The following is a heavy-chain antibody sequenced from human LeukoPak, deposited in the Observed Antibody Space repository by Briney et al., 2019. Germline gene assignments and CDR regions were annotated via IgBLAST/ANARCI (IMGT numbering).Heavy chain of an antibody. D-gene: IGHD6-19*01. V-gene: IGHV3-7*01. Sequence: GSLRLSCAASGFTFSNYWMSWVRQAPGKGLEWVANIKDDGSGKYYVDSLKGRFTISRDNAKNSLYLQMNSLRAEDTAVYYCAAMYSSGWGHYFDYWGQGTLVTVSS. CDR1: GFTFSNYW. J-gene: IGHJ4*02. CDR2: IKDDGSGK. CDR3: AAMYSSGWGHYFDY.